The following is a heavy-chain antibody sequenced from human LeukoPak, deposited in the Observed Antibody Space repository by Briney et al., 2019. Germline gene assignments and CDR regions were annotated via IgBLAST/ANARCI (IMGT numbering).Heavy chain of an antibody. D-gene: IGHD3-16*01. J-gene: IGHJ6*02. CDR3: ARAIYVSLDYYYGMDV. CDR2: INPYSGGT. Sequence: ASVKVSCKASGYTFTGYYIHWVRQAPGQGLEWMGRINPYSGGTNYAQKLQGRVTMTRDTSISTAYMELSRLRSDDTAVYYCARAIYVSLDYYYGMDVWGQGTTVTVSS. CDR1: GYTFTGYY. V-gene: IGHV1-2*06.